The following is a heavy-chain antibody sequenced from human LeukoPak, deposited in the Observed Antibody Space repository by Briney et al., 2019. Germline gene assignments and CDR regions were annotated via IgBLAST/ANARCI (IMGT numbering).Heavy chain of an antibody. J-gene: IGHJ6*04. V-gene: IGHV3-74*01. CDR3: AELGITMIGGV. CDR2: INHDGSST. D-gene: IGHD3-10*02. Sequence: PGGSLRLSCATSGFTFTTFWMHWVRQAPGKGLVWVSRINHDGSSTNYADSVKGRFTISRDNAKNSPYLQMNSLRAEDTAVYYCAELGITMIGGVWGKGTTVTISS. CDR1: GFTFTTFW.